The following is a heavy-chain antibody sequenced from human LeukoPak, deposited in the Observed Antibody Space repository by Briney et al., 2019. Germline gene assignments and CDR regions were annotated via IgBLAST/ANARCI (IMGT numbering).Heavy chain of an antibody. CDR3: ARVGITMVRGVSHNWFGP. V-gene: IGHV4-30-4*08. J-gene: IGHJ5*02. CDR2: IYYSGST. D-gene: IGHD3-10*01. CDR1: GGSISSGDYY. Sequence: SETLSLTCTVSGGSISSGDYYWSWIRQPPGKGLEWIGYIYYSGSTYYNPSLKSRVTISVDTSKNQFSLKLSSVTAADTAVYYCARVGITMVRGVSHNWFGPWGQGTLVTVSS.